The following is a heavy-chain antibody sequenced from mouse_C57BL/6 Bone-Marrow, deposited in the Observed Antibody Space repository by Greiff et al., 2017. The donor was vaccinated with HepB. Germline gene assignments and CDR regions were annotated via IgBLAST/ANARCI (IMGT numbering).Heavy chain of an antibody. CDR3: VRDARRGAMDY. CDR2: SRNKANDYTT. J-gene: IGHJ4*01. CDR1: GFTFSDFY. Sequence: EVQGVESGGGLVQSGRSLRLSCATSGFTFSDFYMEWVRQAPGKGLEWIAASRNKANDYTTEYSASVKGRFIVSRDTSQSILYLQMNALRAEDTAIYYCVRDARRGAMDYWGQGTSVTVSS. V-gene: IGHV7-1*01.